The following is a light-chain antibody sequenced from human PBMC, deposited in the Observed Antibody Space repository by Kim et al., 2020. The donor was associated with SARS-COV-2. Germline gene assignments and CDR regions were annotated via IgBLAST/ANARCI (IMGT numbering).Light chain of an antibody. CDR2: GAS. CDR1: QSVSGSY. V-gene: IGKV3-20*01. J-gene: IGKJ2*01. CDR3: QQYGSAPYT. Sequence: LSPGERAALSCVTSQSVSGSYLVWYQQKAGQAPRLLIYGASSRATGIPDRFSGSGSGTDFTLIISRLEPEDFAVYYCQQYGSAPYTFGQGTKLEIK.